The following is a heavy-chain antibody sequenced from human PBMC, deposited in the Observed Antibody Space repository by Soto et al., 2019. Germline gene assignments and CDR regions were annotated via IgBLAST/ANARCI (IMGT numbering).Heavy chain of an antibody. Sequence: SHTGVLDKGSFLGYCCSCIRQPPGKGLEWIGEINHSGSPNYNPSLKSRVTRSVDTGKNQFYLKQSSVTAADAAVYHCARGQYLEWLPLLVYWGQGTLVTVSA. CDR3: ARGQYLEWLPLLVY. D-gene: IGHD3-9*01. CDR1: KGSFLGYC. J-gene: IGHJ4*02. CDR2: INHSGSP. V-gene: IGHV4-34*01.